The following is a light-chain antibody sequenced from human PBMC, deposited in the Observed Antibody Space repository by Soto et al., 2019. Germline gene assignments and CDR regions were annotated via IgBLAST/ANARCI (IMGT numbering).Light chain of an antibody. CDR1: SSDVGGYNY. J-gene: IGLJ2*01. CDR3: SSYTSSSTLVV. V-gene: IGLV2-14*01. CDR2: DVS. Sequence: QSALTQPASVSGSPVQSITISCTGTSSDVGGYNYVSWYQQHPGKAPKLMIYDVSNRPSGVSNRFSGSKSGNTAFLTISGLQAEDEADYYCSSYTSSSTLVVFGGGTKLTVL.